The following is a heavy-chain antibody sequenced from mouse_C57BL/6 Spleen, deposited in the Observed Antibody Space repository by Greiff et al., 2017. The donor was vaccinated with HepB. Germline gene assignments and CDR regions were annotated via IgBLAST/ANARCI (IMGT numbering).Heavy chain of an antibody. CDR1: GYSFSSSW. CDR3: ARSEYGYRLDY. CDR2: IYPGDGDT. J-gene: IGHJ2*01. D-gene: IGHD2-2*01. V-gene: IGHV1-82*01. Sequence: VQLQQSGPELVKPGASVKISCKASGYSFSSSWMNWVKQRPGKGLEWIGRIYPGDGDTNYNGKFKGKATLTADNSSRTAYMQLSSLTSEDSAFYCCARSEYGYRLDYWGQGTTLTVSS.